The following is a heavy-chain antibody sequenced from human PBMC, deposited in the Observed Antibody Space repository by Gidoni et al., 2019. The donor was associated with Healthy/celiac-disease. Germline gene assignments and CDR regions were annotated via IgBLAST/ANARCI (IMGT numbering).Heavy chain of an antibody. Sequence: QVQLVQSGAEVKKPGSSVKVSCQASGGTFSSYAISWVRQAPGQGLEWMGGIIPIFGTANDAQKFQGRVTITADESTSTAYMELSSLRSEDTAVYYCARAKQQLVFTTDFDYWGQGTLVTVSS. CDR1: GGTFSSYA. CDR3: ARAKQQLVFTTDFDY. J-gene: IGHJ4*02. CDR2: IIPIFGTA. V-gene: IGHV1-69*01. D-gene: IGHD6-13*01.